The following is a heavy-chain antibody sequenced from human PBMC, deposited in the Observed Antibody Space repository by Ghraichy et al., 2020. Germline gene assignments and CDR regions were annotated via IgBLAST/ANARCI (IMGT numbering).Heavy chain of an antibody. CDR2: MNQDGSEK. J-gene: IGHJ4*02. V-gene: IGHV3-7*01. CDR1: GFIFSHYW. CDR3: ARDRHIVVDGRRGDY. D-gene: IGHD2-21*01. Sequence: GGSLRLSCTASGFIFSHYWMSWVRQAPGKGLEWVANMNQDGSEKYYVNSVKGRFTISRDNAKNSLYLQMNSLRAEDTAVYYCARDRHIVVDGRRGDYWGQGTLVTVSS.